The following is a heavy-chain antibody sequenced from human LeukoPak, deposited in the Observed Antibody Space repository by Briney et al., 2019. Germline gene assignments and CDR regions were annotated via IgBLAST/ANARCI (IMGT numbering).Heavy chain of an antibody. CDR1: GGSFSDYY. CDR3: ARERGRSYGSVPYYYYYMDV. V-gene: IGHV4-34*01. J-gene: IGHJ6*03. D-gene: IGHD5-18*01. CDR2: INHSGIT. Sequence: SETLSLTCAVYGGSFSDYYWSWIRQPPGKGLEYIGEINHSGITNYNPSLMSRVTISVDTSKNQFSLKLSSVTAADTAVYYCARERGRSYGSVPYYYYYMDVWGKGTTVTVSS.